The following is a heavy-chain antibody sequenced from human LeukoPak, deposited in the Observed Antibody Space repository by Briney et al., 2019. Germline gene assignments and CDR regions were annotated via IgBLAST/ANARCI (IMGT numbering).Heavy chain of an antibody. CDR3: ARVGLYYYDSSGFDY. V-gene: IGHV4-38-2*02. Sequence: SETLSLTCNVSGYSISSGFYWGWIRQPPGKGLEWIASIYYSGSTYQNPSLKSRVTISVDTSKNQFSLKLSSVTAADTAVYYCARVGLYYYDSSGFDYWGQGTLVTVSS. CDR1: GYSISSGFY. D-gene: IGHD3-22*01. J-gene: IGHJ4*02. CDR2: IYYSGST.